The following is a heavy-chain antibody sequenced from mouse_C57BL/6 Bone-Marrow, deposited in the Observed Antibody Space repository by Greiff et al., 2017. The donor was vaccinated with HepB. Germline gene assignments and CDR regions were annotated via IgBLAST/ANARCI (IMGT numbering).Heavy chain of an antibody. J-gene: IGHJ4*01. CDR2: IDPENGDT. Sequence: VQLVESGAELVRPGASVKLSCTASGFNIKDDYMHWVKQRPEQGLEWIGWIDPENGDTEYASKFQGKATITADTSSNTAYLQLSSLTSEDTAVYYCTTTTVVARGNYAMDYWGQGTSVTVSS. D-gene: IGHD1-1*01. CDR1: GFNIKDDY. V-gene: IGHV14-4*01. CDR3: TTTTVVARGNYAMDY.